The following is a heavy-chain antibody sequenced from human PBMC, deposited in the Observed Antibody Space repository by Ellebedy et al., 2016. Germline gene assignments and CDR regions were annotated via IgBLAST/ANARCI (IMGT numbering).Heavy chain of an antibody. CDR2: ISSSSSYI. CDR3: ARAPIYSSGSNDY. CDR1: GFTFSSYS. V-gene: IGHV3-21*01. J-gene: IGHJ4*02. D-gene: IGHD6-19*01. Sequence: GESLKISCAASGFTFSSYSMNWVRQAPGKGLEWVSSISSSSSYIYYADSVKGRFTISRDNAKNSLYLQMNSLRAEDTAVYYCARAPIYSSGSNDYWGQGTLVTVSS.